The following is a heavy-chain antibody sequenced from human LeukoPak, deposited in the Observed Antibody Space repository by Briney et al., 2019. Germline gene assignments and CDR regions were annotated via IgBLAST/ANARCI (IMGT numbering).Heavy chain of an antibody. J-gene: IGHJ4*02. CDR3: AKVRHDYDSSGTTDY. D-gene: IGHD3-22*01. CDR2: ISGSGGST. Sequence: GGSLRLSCAASGFTFDDYGMSWVRQAPGKGLEWVSAISGSGGSTYYADSVKGRFTISRDNSKNTLYLQMNSLRAGDTAVYYCAKVRHDYDSSGTTDYWGQGTLVTVSS. V-gene: IGHV3-23*01. CDR1: GFTFDDYG.